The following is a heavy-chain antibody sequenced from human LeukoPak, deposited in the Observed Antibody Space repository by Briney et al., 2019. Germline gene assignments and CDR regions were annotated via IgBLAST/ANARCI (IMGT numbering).Heavy chain of an antibody. CDR1: GYTFSNYG. CDR3: ARFPGDIVVVPAAPIDAFDI. CDR2: ISVYNGNT. Sequence: ASVKVSCKASGYTFSNYGITWVRQAPGQGLEWMGWISVYNGNTKYAQKLQGRVTMTTDTSTSTVYMELRSLRSDDTAVYYCARFPGDIVVVPAAPIDAFDIWGQGTMVTVSS. J-gene: IGHJ3*02. D-gene: IGHD2-2*01. V-gene: IGHV1-18*01.